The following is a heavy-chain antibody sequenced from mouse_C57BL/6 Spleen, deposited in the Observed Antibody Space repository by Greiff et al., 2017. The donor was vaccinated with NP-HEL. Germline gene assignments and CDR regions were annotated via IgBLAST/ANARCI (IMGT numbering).Heavy chain of an antibody. J-gene: IGHJ2*01. CDR1: GYAFSSYW. Sequence: QVQLKESGAELVKPGASVKISCKASGYAFSSYWMNWVKQRPGKGLEWIGQIYPGDGDTNYNGKFKGKATLTADKSSSTAYMQLSSLTSEDSSVYFCARDYGSSFFDYWGQGTTLTVSS. CDR2: IYPGDGDT. CDR3: ARDYGSSFFDY. D-gene: IGHD1-1*01. V-gene: IGHV1-80*01.